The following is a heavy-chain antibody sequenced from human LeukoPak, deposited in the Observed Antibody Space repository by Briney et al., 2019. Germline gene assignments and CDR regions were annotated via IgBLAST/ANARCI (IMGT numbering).Heavy chain of an antibody. CDR1: GGSMSPYH. Sequence: SETLSLTCTVSGGSMSPYHWGWIRQPPGKGLEWTGYIYYSGSTNYNPSLKSRVTISVDTSKNQFSLKLSSVTAADTAVYYCARDFRAYCSSTSCATYYYYYGMDVWGQGTTVTVSS. CDR2: IYYSGST. J-gene: IGHJ6*02. D-gene: IGHD2-2*01. V-gene: IGHV4-59*12. CDR3: ARDFRAYCSSTSCATYYYYYGMDV.